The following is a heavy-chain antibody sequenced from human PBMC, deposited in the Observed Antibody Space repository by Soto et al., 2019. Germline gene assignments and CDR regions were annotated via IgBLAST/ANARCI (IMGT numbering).Heavy chain of an antibody. CDR1: GGSNLGSTYY. D-gene: IGHD3-22*01. CDR2: IFYSGGT. Sequence: PSETLSLTCTVSGGSNLGSTYYWAGIRQSPGKGLEWIGTIFYSGGTFYTPSLKSRVTMSVDTSNNQFSLKLSSVTAADTAVYYCARQASGYYYGWFDPWGQGTLVTVSS. CDR3: ARQASGYYYGWFDP. J-gene: IGHJ5*02. V-gene: IGHV4-39*01.